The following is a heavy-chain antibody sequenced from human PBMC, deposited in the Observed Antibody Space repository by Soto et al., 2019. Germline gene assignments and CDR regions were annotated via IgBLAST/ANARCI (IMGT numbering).Heavy chain of an antibody. J-gene: IGHJ4*02. CDR3: AKDIRRGFSSAWGD. Sequence: EVQLVESGGGLVQPGRSLRLSCAASGFTFDDYAMHWVRQAPGKGLEWVSGMSWNSGTIAYADSVKGRFTVSRDNAKNSLYLQMNSLRADDPAVYYCAKDIRRGFSSAWGDWGQGALVTVSS. V-gene: IGHV3-9*01. D-gene: IGHD6-19*01. CDR2: MSWNSGTI. CDR1: GFTFDDYA.